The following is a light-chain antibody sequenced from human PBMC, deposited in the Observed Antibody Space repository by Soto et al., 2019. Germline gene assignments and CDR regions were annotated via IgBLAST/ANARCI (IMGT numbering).Light chain of an antibody. CDR2: DVG. CDR3: CSYAGSYSLV. J-gene: IGLJ2*01. CDR1: SSDVGGYTY. Sequence: QSALTQPRSVSGSPGQSVAISCTGTSSDVGGYTYVSWYQQHPGRAPKLMIYDVGKRPSGVPDRFYGSKSGNTASLIISGLQPEDEADYYCCSYAGSYSLVFGGGTKLTVL. V-gene: IGLV2-11*01.